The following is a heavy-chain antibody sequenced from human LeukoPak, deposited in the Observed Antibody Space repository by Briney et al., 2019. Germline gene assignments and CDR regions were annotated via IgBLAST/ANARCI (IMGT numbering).Heavy chain of an antibody. D-gene: IGHD5-18*01. V-gene: IGHV3-30*18. CDR1: GFTFSSYG. CDR2: ISYDGSNK. CDR3: AKDTAHRYYGMDV. J-gene: IGHJ6*04. Sequence: SGGSLRLSCAASGFTFSSYGMHWVRQAPGKGLEWVAVISYDGSNKYYADSVKGRFTISRDNSKNTLYLQMNSLRVEDTAVYYCAKDTAHRYYGMDVWGKGTTVTVSS.